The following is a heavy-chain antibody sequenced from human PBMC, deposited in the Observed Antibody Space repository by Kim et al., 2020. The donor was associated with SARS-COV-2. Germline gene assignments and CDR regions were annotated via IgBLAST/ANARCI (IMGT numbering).Heavy chain of an antibody. CDR1: GFTFSSYW. V-gene: IGHV3-7*05. CDR3: ARDDCSSTSCPGYYYYGMDV. J-gene: IGHJ6*02. D-gene: IGHD2-2*01. Sequence: GGSLRLSCAASGFTFSSYWMSWVRQAPGKGLEWVANIKQDGSEKYYVDSVKGRFTISRDNAKNSLYLQMNSLRAEDTAVYYCARDDCSSTSCPGYYYYGMDVWGQGTTVTVSS. CDR2: IKQDGSEK.